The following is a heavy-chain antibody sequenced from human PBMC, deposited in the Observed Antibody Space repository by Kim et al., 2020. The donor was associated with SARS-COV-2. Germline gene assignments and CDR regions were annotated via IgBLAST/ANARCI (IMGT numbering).Heavy chain of an antibody. CDR2: IKSKTDGGTT. Sequence: GGSLRLSCAASGFTFSNAWMSWVRQAPGKGLEWVGRIKSKTDGGTTDYAAPVKGRFTISRDDSKNTLYLQMNSLKTEDTAVYYCTTAPGSSAYYYYYGMDVWGQGTTVTVSS. CDR1: GFTFSNAW. J-gene: IGHJ6*02. D-gene: IGHD2-2*01. V-gene: IGHV3-15*01. CDR3: TTAPGSSAYYYYYGMDV.